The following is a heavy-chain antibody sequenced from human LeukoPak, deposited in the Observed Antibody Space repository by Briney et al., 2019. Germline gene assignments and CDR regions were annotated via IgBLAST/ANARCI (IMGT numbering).Heavy chain of an antibody. CDR3: TRDSSSST. V-gene: IGHV3-49*04. CDR2: IRSKAYGGTT. J-gene: IGHJ5*02. D-gene: IGHD6-6*01. Sequence: GGSLRLSCAASGFTFSSYSMNWVRQAPGKGLEWVGFIRSKAYGGTTEYAASVKGRFTISRDDSKSIAYLQMNSLKTEDTAVYYCTRDSSSSTWGQGTLVTVSS. CDR1: GFTFSSYS.